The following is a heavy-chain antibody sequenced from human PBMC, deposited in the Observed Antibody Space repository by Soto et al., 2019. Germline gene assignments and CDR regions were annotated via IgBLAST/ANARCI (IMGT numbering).Heavy chain of an antibody. Sequence: ASETLSLTCVGSSYSISSGFFWAWIRQPPGKGLEWVGSIYHTGDTHYNPSLRSQVSMSVDTSKNHFSLRLTYLTAADTAVYFCARDTNSLDLWGQGILVTVSS. CDR2: IYHTGDT. V-gene: IGHV4-38-2*02. CDR1: SYSISSGFF. D-gene: IGHD2-8*01. CDR3: ARDTNSLDL. J-gene: IGHJ5*02.